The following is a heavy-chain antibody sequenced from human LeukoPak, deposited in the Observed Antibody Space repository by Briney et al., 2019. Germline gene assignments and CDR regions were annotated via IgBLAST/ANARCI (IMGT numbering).Heavy chain of an antibody. V-gene: IGHV3-33*06. J-gene: IGHJ4*02. Sequence: PGGSLRLSCAASGFTFNIFGMHWVRQVPGNGLEWVAVLWSDGKTAHYADSVKGRFTISRDSSANTLYLQMNSLRSEDTAVYYCVKESAADATFHFDSWGQGTLVTVSS. D-gene: IGHD6-13*01. CDR2: LWSDGKTA. CDR3: VKESAADATFHFDS. CDR1: GFTFNIFG.